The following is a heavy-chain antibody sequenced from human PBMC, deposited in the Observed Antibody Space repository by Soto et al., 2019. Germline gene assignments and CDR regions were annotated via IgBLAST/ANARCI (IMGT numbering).Heavy chain of an antibody. CDR3: ARDNLYRPGQYYFDY. CDR2: ISSSSSTI. V-gene: IGHV3-48*01. J-gene: IGHJ4*02. Sequence: GGSLRLSCAASGFTFSSYSMNWVRQAPGKGLEWVSYISSSSSTIYYADSVKGRFTISRDNAKNSLYLQMNSLRAEDTAVYYCARDNLYRPGQYYFDYWGQGTLVTVSS. D-gene: IGHD3-16*02. CDR1: GFTFSSYS.